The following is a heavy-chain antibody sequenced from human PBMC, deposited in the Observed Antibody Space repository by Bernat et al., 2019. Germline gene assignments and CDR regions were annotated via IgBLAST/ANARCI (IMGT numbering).Heavy chain of an antibody. J-gene: IGHJ4*02. Sequence: EVQLVQSGAEVRKPGESLKISCKGSEDSFTNYCIAWVRQMPGKGLAWMGTIYPSDSDTRYSPSFQGQGTISADKSNNTAYLQWSSLTASDSAMYYCARPRYSSNRPYYFDYWGQGTLVTVSS. CDR2: IYPSDSDT. CDR3: ARPRYSSNRPYYFDY. V-gene: IGHV5-51*01. CDR1: EDSFTNYC. D-gene: IGHD6-13*01.